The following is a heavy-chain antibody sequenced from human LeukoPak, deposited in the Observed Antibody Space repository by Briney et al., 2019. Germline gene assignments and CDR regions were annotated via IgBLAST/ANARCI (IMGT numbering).Heavy chain of an antibody. J-gene: IGHJ4*02. V-gene: IGHV3-53*01. D-gene: IGHD5-24*01. Sequence: PGGSLRLSCAASGFTVSNNYMTWVRQAPGKGRDWVSVIYSGGYTYYADSVRGRFTISRDTSKNTLYLQMNSLRAEDTAVYYCARARDGYNSGFDYWGQGTLVTVSS. CDR1: GFTVSNNY. CDR3: ARARDGYNSGFDY. CDR2: IYSGGYT.